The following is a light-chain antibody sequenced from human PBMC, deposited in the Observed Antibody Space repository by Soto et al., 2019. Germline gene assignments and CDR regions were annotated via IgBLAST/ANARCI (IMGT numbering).Light chain of an antibody. V-gene: IGKV3-20*01. CDR2: GAS. CDR1: QSVSSSF. Sequence: EVVLTQSPGTLSLSPGERATLSCRASQSVSSSFLAWYQQKPGQAPRLLIYGASSRATGIPDRFTGSGSGTEFTLTISSLQSEDFAVYYCQQYDVWPALTFGGGTKVDIK. J-gene: IGKJ4*01. CDR3: QQYDVWPALT.